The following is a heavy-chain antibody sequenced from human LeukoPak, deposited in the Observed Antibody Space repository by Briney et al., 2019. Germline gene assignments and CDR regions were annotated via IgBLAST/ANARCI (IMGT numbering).Heavy chain of an antibody. V-gene: IGHV3-73*01. D-gene: IGHD3-3*01. CDR2: VRSKPNNYAT. CDR3: ASPSHDLGFWSGYYSF. Sequence: GGSLRLSCAASGFIFSDSAMHWVRQASGKGLEWVVHVRSKPNNYATAYAVSVKGRFTISRDDSKNTAYLQMNSLKTEYTAVYYCASPSHDLGFWSGYYSFWRPGILVTVSS. CDR1: GFIFSDSA. J-gene: IGHJ4*02.